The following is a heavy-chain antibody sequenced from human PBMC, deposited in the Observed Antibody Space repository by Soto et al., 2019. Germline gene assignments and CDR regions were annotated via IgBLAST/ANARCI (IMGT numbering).Heavy chain of an antibody. Sequence: SETLSLTCAVSGYSISSGYYWGWIWQPPGKGLEWIGSIYHSGSTYYNPSLKSRVTISVDTSKNQFSLKLSSVTAADTAVYYCARGEILAARGSFDYWGQGTLVTVSS. CDR3: ARGEILAARGSFDY. D-gene: IGHD6-13*01. CDR1: GYSISSGYY. V-gene: IGHV4-38-2*01. CDR2: IYHSGST. J-gene: IGHJ4*02.